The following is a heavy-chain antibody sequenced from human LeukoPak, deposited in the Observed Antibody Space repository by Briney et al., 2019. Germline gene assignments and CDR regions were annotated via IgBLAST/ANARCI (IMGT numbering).Heavy chain of an antibody. CDR2: IYWDDDK. J-gene: IGHJ4*02. Sequence: ESGPTLVKPTQTLTLTCTFSGFSLSTSGVGVGWIRQPPGKALEWLALIYWDDDKRYSPSLKSRLTITKDTSKNQVVLTMTNMDPVDTATYYCARFIGPPGATKRPGEFDYWGQGTLVTVSS. CDR1: GFSLSTSGVG. CDR3: ARFIGPPGATKRPGEFDY. D-gene: IGHD1-1*01. V-gene: IGHV2-5*02.